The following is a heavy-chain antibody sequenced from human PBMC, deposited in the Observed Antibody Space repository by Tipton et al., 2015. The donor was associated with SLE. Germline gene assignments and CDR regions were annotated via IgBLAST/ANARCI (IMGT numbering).Heavy chain of an antibody. V-gene: IGHV4-34*01. CDR1: GGSFSGYY. CDR2: INHSGST. Sequence: TLSLTCAVYGGSFSGYYWSWIRQPPGKGLEWIGEINHSGSTNYNPSLKSRVTISVDTSKNQFSLKLSSVTAADTAVYYCARDPSSWGNWYFDLWGRGTLVTVSS. J-gene: IGHJ2*01. D-gene: IGHD7-27*01. CDR3: ARDPSSWGNWYFDL.